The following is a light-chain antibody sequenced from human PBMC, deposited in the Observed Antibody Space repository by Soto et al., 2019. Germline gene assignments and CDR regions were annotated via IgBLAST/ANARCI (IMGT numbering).Light chain of an antibody. CDR3: QSYDSSLSGSYV. Sequence: VLTQPPSVSGAPGQRVTISCTGSSSNIGAGYNVHWYQLFPGTAPKLLIYGNNNRPSGVPDRFSASKSGTSASLAITGLQAEDEADHYCQSYDSSLSGSYVFGTGTKVTVL. CDR2: GNN. CDR1: SSNIGAGYN. V-gene: IGLV1-40*01. J-gene: IGLJ1*01.